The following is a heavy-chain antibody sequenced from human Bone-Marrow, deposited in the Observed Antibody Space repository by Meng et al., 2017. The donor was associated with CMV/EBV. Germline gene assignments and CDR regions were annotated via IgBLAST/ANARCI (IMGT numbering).Heavy chain of an antibody. V-gene: IGHV3-21*01. CDR1: GFTFSSYS. Sequence: GESLKISCAASGFTFSSYSMNWVRQAPGKGLEWVSSISSSSSYIYYADSVKGRFTISRDNAKNSLYLQMNSPRAEDTAVYYCARDVGEYLPMAFDYCGQGTLVTVSS. J-gene: IGHJ4*02. CDR3: ARDVGEYLPMAFDY. CDR2: ISSSSSYI. D-gene: IGHD3-10*01.